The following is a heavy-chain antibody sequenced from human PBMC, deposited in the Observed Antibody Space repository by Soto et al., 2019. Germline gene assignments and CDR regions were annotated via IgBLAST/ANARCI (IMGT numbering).Heavy chain of an antibody. CDR2: IYRTGST. CDR1: VGSFTSNNW. CDR3: ASRDPGTSVDY. V-gene: IGHV4-4*02. Sequence: SSESLSLTCAVSVGSFTSNNWWTCVRQPPGQGLEWIGEIYRTGSTNYNPSLKSRVTISLDKSENQFSLKVTSLTAADTAVYYCASRDPGTSVDYWGQGTLVTVSS. J-gene: IGHJ4*02. D-gene: IGHD1-7*01.